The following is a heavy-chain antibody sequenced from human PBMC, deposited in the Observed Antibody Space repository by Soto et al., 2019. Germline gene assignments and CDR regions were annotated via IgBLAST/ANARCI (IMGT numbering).Heavy chain of an antibody. J-gene: IGHJ6*02. CDR3: TTLGHYYDSSPLDV. CDR1: GFTFSNAW. V-gene: IGHV3-15*07. CDR2: IKSKNDGGTT. D-gene: IGHD3-22*01. Sequence: GGSLRLSCAASGFTFSNAWMNWVRQAPGKGLEWVGRIKSKNDGGTTDYAAPVKGRFTISRDDSKNTVYLQMNSLKTEDTAVYYCTTLGHYYDSSPLDVWGQGTTVTVSS.